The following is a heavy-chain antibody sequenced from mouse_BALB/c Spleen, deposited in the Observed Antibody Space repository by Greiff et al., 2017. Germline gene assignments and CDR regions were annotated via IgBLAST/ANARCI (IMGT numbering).Heavy chain of an antibody. V-gene: IGHV1-15*01. CDR2: IDPETGGT. Sequence: VQLQQSGAELVRPGASVTLSCKASGYTFTDYEMHWVKQTPVHGLEWIGAIDPETGGTAYNQKFKGKATLTADKSSSTAYMELRSLTSEDSAVYYCTREGYGSSYSYWYFDVWGAGTTVTVSS. CDR3: TREGYGSSYSYWYFDV. D-gene: IGHD1-1*01. J-gene: IGHJ1*01. CDR1: GYTFTDYE.